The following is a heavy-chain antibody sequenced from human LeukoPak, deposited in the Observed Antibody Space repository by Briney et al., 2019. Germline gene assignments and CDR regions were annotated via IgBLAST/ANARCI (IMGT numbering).Heavy chain of an antibody. CDR1: GFTFSSYE. D-gene: IGHD3-22*01. CDR3: ARSSGGSGYSPTHC. CDR2: INTDGSTT. J-gene: IGHJ4*02. Sequence: GGSLRLSCATSGFTFSSYEMNWVRQAPGKGLVWVSRINTDGSTTTYADSVKGRFTISRDNAKNTLYLQMNSLRAEDTAVYYCARSSGGSGYSPTHCWGQGTLVTVSS. V-gene: IGHV3-74*01.